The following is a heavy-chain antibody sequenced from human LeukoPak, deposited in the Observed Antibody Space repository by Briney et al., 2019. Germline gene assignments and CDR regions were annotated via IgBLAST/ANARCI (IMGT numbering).Heavy chain of an antibody. CDR2: IIPILGIA. V-gene: IGHV1-69*04. J-gene: IGHJ4*02. Sequence: GASVTVSCKASGGTFSSYAISWVRQAPGQGLEWMGRIIPILGIANYAQKFQGRVTITPDKATSTAYMELSSLRSEDTAVYYCARDREEDGYNYYWGQGTLVTPSA. CDR3: ARDREEDGYNYY. CDR1: GGTFSSYA. D-gene: IGHD5-24*01.